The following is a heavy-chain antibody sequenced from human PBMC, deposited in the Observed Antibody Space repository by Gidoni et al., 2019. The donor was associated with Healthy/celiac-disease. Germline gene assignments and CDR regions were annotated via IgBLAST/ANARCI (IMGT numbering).Heavy chain of an antibody. D-gene: IGHD1-26*01. Sequence: EVQLLESGGGVVPRGGSLRLACAASGFTFSSYAMSCVRQVPGKGLEWVSAISGSGGSTYYADSVNGRFTISRDNSKNTLYLQMNSLRAEDTAVYYCAKAHSGFFDYWGQGTLVTVSS. CDR2: ISGSGGST. J-gene: IGHJ4*02. CDR3: AKAHSGFFDY. V-gene: IGHV3-23*01. CDR1: GFTFSSYA.